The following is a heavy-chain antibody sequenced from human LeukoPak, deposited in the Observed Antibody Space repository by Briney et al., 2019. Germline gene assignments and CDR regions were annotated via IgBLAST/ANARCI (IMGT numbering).Heavy chain of an antibody. CDR3: ARARKSGGITMIRGVKDRGWFDP. D-gene: IGHD3-10*01. V-gene: IGHV3-23*01. J-gene: IGHJ5*02. CDR1: GFTFSSYA. Sequence: GGSLRLSCAASGFTFSSYAMSWVRHAPGKGLEWVSAISGSGGSTYYADSVKGRFTISRDNSKNTLYLQMNSLRAEDTAVYYCARARKSGGITMIRGVKDRGWFDPWGQGTLVTVSS. CDR2: ISGSGGST.